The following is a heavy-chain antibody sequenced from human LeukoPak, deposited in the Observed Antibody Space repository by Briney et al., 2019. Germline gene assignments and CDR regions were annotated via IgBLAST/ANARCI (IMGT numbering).Heavy chain of an antibody. CDR3: AKGNGYSYGRYYFDY. J-gene: IGHJ4*02. D-gene: IGHD5-18*01. V-gene: IGHV3-23*01. CDR2: ITASGGNT. Sequence: GGSLRLSCAASRFTFSSYAMGWVRQAPGKGLEWVSAITASGGNTYYADSVKGRFTISRDNSKNTLYLQVNSLRAEDTAVYYCAKGNGYSYGRYYFDYWGQETLVTVSS. CDR1: RFTFSSYA.